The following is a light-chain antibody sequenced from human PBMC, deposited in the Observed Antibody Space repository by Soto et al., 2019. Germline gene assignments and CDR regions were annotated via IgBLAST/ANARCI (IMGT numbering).Light chain of an antibody. CDR3: QQYGSSPIT. Sequence: EIVMTQSPATLSVYQGERVTLSCRARQSVGSNLAWYQQKPGQAPRLLIYGASSRATGIPDRFSGSGSGTDFTLAISRLEPEDFAVYYCQQYGSSPITFGQGRRLENK. J-gene: IGKJ5*01. CDR1: QSVGSN. V-gene: IGKV3-20*01. CDR2: GAS.